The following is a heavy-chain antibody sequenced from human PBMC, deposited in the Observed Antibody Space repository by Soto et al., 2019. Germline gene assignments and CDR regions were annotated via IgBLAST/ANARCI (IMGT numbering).Heavy chain of an antibody. V-gene: IGHV3-23*01. CDR2: ISGSGGST. CDR1: GFTFSSYA. Sequence: GGSLRLSCAASGFTFSSYAMSWVRQAPGKGLEWVSAISGSGGSTYYADSVKGRFTISRDNSKNTLYLQMNSLRAEDTAVYYCAKNGILWFGGLLFFGRWGQGTLVTVSS. CDR3: AKNGILWFGGLLFFGR. D-gene: IGHD3-10*01. J-gene: IGHJ4*02.